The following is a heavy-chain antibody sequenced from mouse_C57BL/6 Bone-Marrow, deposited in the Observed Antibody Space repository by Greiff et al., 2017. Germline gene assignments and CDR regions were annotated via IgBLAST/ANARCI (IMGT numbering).Heavy chain of an antibody. J-gene: IGHJ1*03. CDR3: ARPYGNYWYFDV. CDR2: INPNNGGT. CDR1: GYTFTDYY. D-gene: IGHD2-1*01. Sequence: VQLQQSGPELVKPGASVKISCKASGYTFTDYYMNWVKQSHGKSLEWIGDINPNNGGTSYNQKFKGKATLTVDKSSSTAYMELRSLTSEDSAVYYCARPYGNYWYFDVWGTGTTVTVSS. V-gene: IGHV1-26*01.